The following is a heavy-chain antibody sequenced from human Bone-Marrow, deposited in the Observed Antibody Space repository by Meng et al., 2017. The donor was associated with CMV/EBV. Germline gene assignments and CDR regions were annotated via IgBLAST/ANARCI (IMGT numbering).Heavy chain of an antibody. D-gene: IGHD3-3*01. CDR1: GYTFTSYY. J-gene: IGHJ4*02. V-gene: IGHV1-46*01. CDR3: ARVSGLTNLFDY. CDR2: INPSDGST. Sequence: ASVKVSCKASGYTFTSYYMHWVRQAPGQGLEWMGLINPSDGSTNYAQKFQGRVTMTRDTSTSTVYMELSSLRSEDTAVYYCARVSGLTNLFDYWGQGTLVTVSS.